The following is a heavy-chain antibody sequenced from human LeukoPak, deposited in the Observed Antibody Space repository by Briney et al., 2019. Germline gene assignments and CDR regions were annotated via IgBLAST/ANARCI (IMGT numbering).Heavy chain of an antibody. J-gene: IGHJ3*02. CDR1: GYTFTSYG. Sequence: GASVKVSCKASGYTFTSYGISWVRQAPGQGLEWMGWISAYNGNTNYAQKLQGRVTMTTDTSTSTAYMELRSLRSDDTAVYYCARDRFIAAAGNDAFDIWGQGTMVTVSS. V-gene: IGHV1-18*01. CDR2: ISAYNGNT. D-gene: IGHD6-13*01. CDR3: ARDRFIAAAGNDAFDI.